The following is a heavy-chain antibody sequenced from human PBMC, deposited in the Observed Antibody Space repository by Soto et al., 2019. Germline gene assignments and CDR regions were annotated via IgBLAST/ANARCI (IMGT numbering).Heavy chain of an antibody. Sequence: EVQLVESGGGPVQAGGSLRLSCAASGLTLSNYWMQWVRQGPGKGLVWVAHINSDGITTKYAESVKGRFTISRDDAKNFVYLQMNSLGNGDTGVYYCGKVKGGSGARGDPLDLWGQGILVTVSS. CDR3: GKVKGGSGARGDPLDL. J-gene: IGHJ5*02. CDR2: INSDGITT. D-gene: IGHD2-15*01. V-gene: IGHV3-74*03. CDR1: GLTLSNYW.